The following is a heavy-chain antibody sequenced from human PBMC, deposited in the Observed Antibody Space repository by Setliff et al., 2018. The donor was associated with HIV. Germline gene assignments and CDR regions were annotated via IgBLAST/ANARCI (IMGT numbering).Heavy chain of an antibody. J-gene: IGHJ4*02. CDR2: IYYSGST. D-gene: IGHD5-18*01. CDR3: ARGVGRPVPGYSYGIDY. Sequence: PSETLSLTCSVSSDSISSGSYYWSWIRQPPGKGLDWIGYIYYSGSTNYNPSLKSRVTISVDMSKNQFSLKVTSVTAADTAVYYCARGVGRPVPGYSYGIDYWGQGTLVTVSS. V-gene: IGHV4-61*01. CDR1: SDSISSGSYY.